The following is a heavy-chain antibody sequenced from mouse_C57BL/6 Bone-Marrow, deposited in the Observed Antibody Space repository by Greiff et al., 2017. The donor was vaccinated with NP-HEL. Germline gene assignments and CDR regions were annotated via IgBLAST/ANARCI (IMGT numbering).Heavy chain of an antibody. V-gene: IGHV1-72*01. CDR3: ARLVGESYYAMDY. CDR1: GYTFTSYW. Sequence: QVQLQQPGAELVKPGASVKLSCKASGYTFTSYWMHWVKQRPGRGLEWIGMIDPNSGGTKYNEKFKSKATLTVDKPSSTAYMQLSSLTSEDSAVYYCARLVGESYYAMDYWGQGTSVTVSS. J-gene: IGHJ4*01. CDR2: IDPNSGGT. D-gene: IGHD3-1*01.